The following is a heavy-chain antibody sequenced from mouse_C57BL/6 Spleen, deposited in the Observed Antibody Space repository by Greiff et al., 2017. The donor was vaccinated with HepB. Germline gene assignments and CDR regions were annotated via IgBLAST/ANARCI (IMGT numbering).Heavy chain of an antibody. V-gene: IGHV1-19*01. D-gene: IGHD1-1*01. Sequence: VQLQQSGPVLVKPGASVKMSCKASGYTFTDYYMNWVKQSHGKSLEWIGVINPYNGGTSYNQKFKGKATLTVDKSSSTAYMELNSLTSEDSAVYYCARSRYGSSPFDYWGQGTTLTVSS. CDR1: GYTFTDYY. J-gene: IGHJ2*01. CDR2: INPYNGGT. CDR3: ARSRYGSSPFDY.